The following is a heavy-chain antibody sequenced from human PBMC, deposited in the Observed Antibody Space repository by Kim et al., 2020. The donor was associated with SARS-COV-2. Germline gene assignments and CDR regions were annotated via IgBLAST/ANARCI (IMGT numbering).Heavy chain of an antibody. D-gene: IGHD5-18*01. V-gene: IGHV3-11*05. Sequence: SVKGRFTISRDNANNAMYLQINSLRAEDTAVYFCARDFTRGYSYGIKSFDIWGQGTMVSVSS. J-gene: IGHJ3*02. CDR3: ARDFTRGYSYGIKSFDI.